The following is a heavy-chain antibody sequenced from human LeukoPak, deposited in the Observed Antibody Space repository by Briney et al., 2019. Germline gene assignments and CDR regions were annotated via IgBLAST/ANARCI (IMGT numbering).Heavy chain of an antibody. CDR2: ISGSGDST. Sequence: GGSLRLSCAASGFTFSSYAMSWVRQAPGKGLEWVSTISGSGDSTYYADSVKGRFTISRDNSKNTLYLQMNSLRAEDTAVYYCAKGGYCSRTNCRDWFDPWGHGTLVTVSS. D-gene: IGHD2-2*01. J-gene: IGHJ5*02. V-gene: IGHV3-23*01. CDR1: GFTFSSYA. CDR3: AKGGYCSRTNCRDWFDP.